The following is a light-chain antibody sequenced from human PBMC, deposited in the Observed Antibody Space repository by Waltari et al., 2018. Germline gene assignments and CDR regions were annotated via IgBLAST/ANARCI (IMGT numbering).Light chain of an antibody. J-gene: IGLJ2*01. Sequence: QSALTQPPSASGSPGQSVTISCTGTSSDVGGYNYVSWYPQHPGKAPKLMIYEVSKRPSGVPYRFSGSKSGNTDSLTVSVLQAEDDADYYCSSYAGSNNVVFGGGTKLTVL. CDR2: EVS. CDR3: SSYAGSNNVV. V-gene: IGLV2-8*01. CDR1: SSDVGGYNY.